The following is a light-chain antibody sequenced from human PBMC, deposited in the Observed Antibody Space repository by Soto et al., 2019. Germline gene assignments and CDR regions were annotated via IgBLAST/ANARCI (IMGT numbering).Light chain of an antibody. V-gene: IGKV1-39*01. CDR3: QQNYNTPQT. CDR2: AAS. CDR1: QSISNY. Sequence: DIQMTQSPSSLSASVGDRVTITCRASQSISNYLIWYQQKPGKAPKLLIYAASSLQSGVPSRFSGSGSGTDFTLTISSLQPEDFATYYCQQNYNTPQTFGQGTKV. J-gene: IGKJ1*01.